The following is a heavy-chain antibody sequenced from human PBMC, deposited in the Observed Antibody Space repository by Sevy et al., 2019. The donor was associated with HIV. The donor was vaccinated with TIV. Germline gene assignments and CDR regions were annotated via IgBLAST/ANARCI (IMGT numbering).Heavy chain of an antibody. J-gene: IGHJ6*02. D-gene: IGHD1-26*01. CDR2: IFPGDSDT. Sequence: GESLKISCKGSGYSFTTYWIGWVRQKPGKGLEWMGIIFPGDSDTRYSPSCQGQVTISADNSNSTAYLQCGSLKASDTAIYYCARARGIPHYYYGMDVWGQGTTVTVSS. CDR1: GYSFTTYW. CDR3: ARARGIPHYYYGMDV. V-gene: IGHV5-51*01.